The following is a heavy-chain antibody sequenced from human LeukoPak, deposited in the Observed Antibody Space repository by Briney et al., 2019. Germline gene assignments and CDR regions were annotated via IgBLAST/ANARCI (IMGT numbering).Heavy chain of an antibody. J-gene: IGHJ6*03. V-gene: IGHV3-21*01. CDR2: ITSGSSYI. CDR3: TRDYASEYMDV. CDR1: GFTFSSYN. D-gene: IGHD3-16*01. Sequence: PGGSLRLSCAASGFTFSSYNMNWVRQAPGQGLEWVSSITSGSSYIYYADSMKGRFTISRDNAKSSLYLQMNSLRAEDTAVYYCTRDYASEYMDVWGKGTTVTVSS.